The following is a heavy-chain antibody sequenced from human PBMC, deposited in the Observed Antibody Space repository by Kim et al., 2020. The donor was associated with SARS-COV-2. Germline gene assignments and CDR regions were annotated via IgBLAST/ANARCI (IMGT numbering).Heavy chain of an antibody. CDR1: GGSISSGDYY. J-gene: IGHJ5*02. Sequence: SETLSLTCTVSGGSISSGDYYWSWIRQPPGKGLEWIGYIYYSGSTYYKPSLKSRVTISVDTSKNQFSLRLSSVTAAGTAVYYCARAGGGRTGTDWFDPWGQGTLVTVPS. V-gene: IGHV4-30-4*01. CDR3: ARAGGGRTGTDWFDP. CDR2: IYYSGST. D-gene: IGHD2-15*01.